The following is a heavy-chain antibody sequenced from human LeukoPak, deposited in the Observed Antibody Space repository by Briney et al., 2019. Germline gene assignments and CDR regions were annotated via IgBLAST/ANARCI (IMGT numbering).Heavy chain of an antibody. V-gene: IGHV4-59*08. CDR1: GASISNYY. Sequence: SETLSLTCAVSGASISNYYRSWIRQPPGKGLEWIGYLSYTGSTNYNPSLKSRVTISVDTSKNQGSLKLTSGTAADTAVYYCARLQGRGDKYLDFWGQGALVTVSS. D-gene: IGHD7-27*01. CDR3: ARLQGRGDKYLDF. J-gene: IGHJ4*02. CDR2: LSYTGST.